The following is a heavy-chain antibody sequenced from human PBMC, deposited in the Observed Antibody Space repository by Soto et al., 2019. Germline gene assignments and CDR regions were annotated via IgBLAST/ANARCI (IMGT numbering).Heavy chain of an antibody. J-gene: IGHJ2*01. V-gene: IGHV4-39*02. D-gene: IGHD3-22*01. CDR3: AIDRDYYDSSGYYYEAGYFDL. Sequence: SETLSLTCTVSGGSISSSSYYWGWIRQPPGKGLEWIGSIYYSGSTYYNPSLKSRVTISVDTSKNQFSLRLSSVTAADTAVYYCAIDRDYYDSSGYYYEAGYFDLWGRGTLVTVSS. CDR2: IYYSGST. CDR1: GGSISSSSYY.